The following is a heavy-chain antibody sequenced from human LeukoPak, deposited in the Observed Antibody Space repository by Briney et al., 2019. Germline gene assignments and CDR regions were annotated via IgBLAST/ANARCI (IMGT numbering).Heavy chain of an antibody. V-gene: IGHV3-13*01. CDR2: IGTAGDT. J-gene: IGHJ4*02. Sequence: PGGSLRLSCAASGFTFSNSDMHWVRQAAGKGLEWVSGIGTAGDTYYSGSVKGRFTISRENAKNSMYLQMNSLRAGDTAVYYCVRLSPYDSSGYYYDYWGQGTLVTVSS. CDR1: GFTFSNSD. D-gene: IGHD3-22*01. CDR3: VRLSPYDSSGYYYDY.